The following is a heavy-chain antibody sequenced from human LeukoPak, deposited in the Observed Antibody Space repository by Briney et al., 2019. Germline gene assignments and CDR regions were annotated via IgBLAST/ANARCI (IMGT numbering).Heavy chain of an antibody. V-gene: IGHV1-2*02. Sequence: ASVKVSCKASGYTLTGYYMHWVRQAPGQGLEWMGWINPNSGGTNYAQKFQGRVTMTRDTSISTAYMELSRLRSDDTAVYYCARAGYYYGSGSSNNWFDPWGQGTLVTVSS. J-gene: IGHJ5*02. CDR1: GYTLTGYY. D-gene: IGHD3-10*01. CDR2: INPNSGGT. CDR3: ARAGYYYGSGSSNNWFDP.